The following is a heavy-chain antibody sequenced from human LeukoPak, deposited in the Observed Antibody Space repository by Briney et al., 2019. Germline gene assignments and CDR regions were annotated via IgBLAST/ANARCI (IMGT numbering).Heavy chain of an antibody. CDR2: IYYSGST. V-gene: IGHV4-59*01. CDR1: GDSISSYY. Sequence: PSETLSLTCTVSGDSISSYYWSWIRQPPGKGLEWIGYIYYSGSTNYNPSLKSRVTISVDTSKNQFSLKLSSVTAADTAVYYCARGHLGAYCSSTSCYSSYWFDPWGQGTLVTVSS. CDR3: ARGHLGAYCSSTSCYSSYWFDP. J-gene: IGHJ5*02. D-gene: IGHD2-2*01.